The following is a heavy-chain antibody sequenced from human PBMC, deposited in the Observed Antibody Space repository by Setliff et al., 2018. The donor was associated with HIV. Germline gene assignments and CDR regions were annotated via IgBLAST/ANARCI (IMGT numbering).Heavy chain of an antibody. D-gene: IGHD2-8*01. Sequence: GASVKVSCKASGYTFSRYAMHWVRQAPGQGLEWMGGIIPIYGTANYAQKFQGRVTITTDESTSTAYMELGSLRSEDTAVYYCAREGRYCTNGVCYSDWYFDLWGRGTLVTVSS. V-gene: IGHV1-69*05. CDR2: IIPIYGTA. CDR3: AREGRYCTNGVCYSDWYFDL. J-gene: IGHJ2*01. CDR1: GYTFSRYA.